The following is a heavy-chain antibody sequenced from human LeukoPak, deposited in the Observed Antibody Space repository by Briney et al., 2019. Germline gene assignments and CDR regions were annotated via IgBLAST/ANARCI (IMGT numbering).Heavy chain of an antibody. J-gene: IGHJ5*02. CDR3: ARCTEANWFDP. CDR1: GGSVSSGSYY. CDR2: IYYSGST. Sequence: SETLSLTCTVSGGSVSSGSYYWSWIRQPPGKGLEWIGYIYYSGSTNYNPSLKSRVTISVDTSKNQFSLKLSSVTAADTAVYYCARCTEANWFDPWGQGTLVTVSS. V-gene: IGHV4-61*01. D-gene: IGHD1-1*01.